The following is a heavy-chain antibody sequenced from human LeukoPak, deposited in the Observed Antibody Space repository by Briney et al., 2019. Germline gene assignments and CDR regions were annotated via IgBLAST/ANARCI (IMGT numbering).Heavy chain of an antibody. D-gene: IGHD5-12*01. Sequence: GGSLRLSCAASGFTVSNNYMSWVRQAPGKGLEWVSVIHSGGTTNYADSVQGRFTISRDNSRTTVYLHMDSLRAEDTAVYYCARDSDSGYGPFASWGQGTLVTVSS. J-gene: IGHJ4*02. CDR1: GFTVSNNY. CDR2: IHSGGTT. CDR3: ARDSDSGYGPFAS. V-gene: IGHV3-53*01.